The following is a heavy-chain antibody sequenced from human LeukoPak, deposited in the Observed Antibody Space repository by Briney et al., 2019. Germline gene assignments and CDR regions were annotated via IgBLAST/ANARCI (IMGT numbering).Heavy chain of an antibody. J-gene: IGHJ4*02. CDR3: ARDGGGGDYGY. D-gene: IGHD3-16*01. Sequence: PGGSLRLSCAASGFTFSSYWMHWVRQAPGKGLVWVSRINSDGSSTSYADSVKGRFTISRDNAKNTLYLQINSLRAEDTAVYYCARDGGGGDYGYWGQGTLVTVSS. CDR1: GFTFSSYW. CDR2: INSDGSST. V-gene: IGHV3-74*01.